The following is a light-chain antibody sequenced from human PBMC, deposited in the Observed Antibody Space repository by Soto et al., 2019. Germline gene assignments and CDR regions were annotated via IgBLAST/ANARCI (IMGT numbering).Light chain of an antibody. J-gene: IGKJ4*01. CDR1: QSISNY. V-gene: IGKV1-39*01. Sequence: DIQMTQSPSSLSASVGDRVTITCRASQSISNYLNWYQQKLGKAPKLLIYGAYSLQSGVPSRFGGSGAGTEFTLTISSLQPDEFATYYWQVYDNYTVTFGGGTKVDI. CDR2: GAY. CDR3: QVYDNYTVT.